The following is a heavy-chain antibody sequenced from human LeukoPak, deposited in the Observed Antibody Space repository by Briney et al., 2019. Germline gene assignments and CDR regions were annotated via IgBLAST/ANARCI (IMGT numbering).Heavy chain of an antibody. J-gene: IGHJ6*03. CDR2: ISAYSGNT. Sequence: ASVKVSCEASGYTFTSYGISWVRQAPGQGLEWMGWISAYSGNTNYAQKLQGRVTMTTDTSTSTAYMELRSLRSDDTAVYYCARDQMVRGVSRAYCYYYYMDVWGKGTTVTISS. CDR3: ARDQMVRGVSRAYCYYYYMDV. CDR1: GYTFTSYG. D-gene: IGHD3-10*01. V-gene: IGHV1-18*01.